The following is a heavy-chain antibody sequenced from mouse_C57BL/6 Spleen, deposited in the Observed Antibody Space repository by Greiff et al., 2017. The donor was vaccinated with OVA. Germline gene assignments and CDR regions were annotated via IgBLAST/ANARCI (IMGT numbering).Heavy chain of an antibody. Sequence: VQLQQSGPELVKPGASVKISCKASGYAFSSSWMNWVKQRPGKGLEWIGRIYPGDGDTNYNGKFKGKATLTADKSSSTAYMQLSSLTSEDSAVYFCARDYPYYYAMDYWGQGTSVTVSS. D-gene: IGHD1-1*02. CDR3: ARDYPYYYAMDY. J-gene: IGHJ4*01. CDR1: GYAFSSSW. V-gene: IGHV1-82*01. CDR2: IYPGDGDT.